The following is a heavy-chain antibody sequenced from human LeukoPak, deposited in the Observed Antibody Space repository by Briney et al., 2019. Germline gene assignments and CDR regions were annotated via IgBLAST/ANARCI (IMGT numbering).Heavy chain of an antibody. CDR3: ARDARIVVVPAALGS. D-gene: IGHD2-2*01. V-gene: IGHV1-2*02. CDR2: INPNSGGT. Sequence: ASVTVSFKSSVYTFTDYYMHWVRQAPGQGLEWMGWINPNSGGTNYAQKFQGRVTMTRDTSISTAYMELSRLRSDDTAVYYCARDARIVVVPAALGSWGQGTLVTVSS. CDR1: VYTFTDYY. J-gene: IGHJ5*02.